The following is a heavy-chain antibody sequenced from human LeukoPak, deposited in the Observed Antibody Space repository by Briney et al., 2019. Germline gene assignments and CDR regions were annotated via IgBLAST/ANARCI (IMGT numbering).Heavy chain of an antibody. D-gene: IGHD5-24*01. CDR3: ARPVPGKMTTPYYYYYYMDV. J-gene: IGHJ6*03. CDR2: IYTSGST. V-gene: IGHV4-4*07. Sequence: SETLSLTCTVSGGSISSYYWSWIRQPAGKGLEWIGRIYTSGSTNYNPSLKSRVTMSVDTSKNQFSLKLSSVTAADTAVYYCARPVPGKMTTPYYYYYYMDVWGKGTTVTVSS. CDR1: GGSISSYY.